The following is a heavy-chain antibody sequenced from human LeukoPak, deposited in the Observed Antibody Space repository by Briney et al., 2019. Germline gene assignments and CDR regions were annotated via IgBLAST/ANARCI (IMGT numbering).Heavy chain of an antibody. CDR3: AKDGWYSSSWYPKDPFDI. D-gene: IGHD6-13*01. V-gene: IGHV3-7*01. Sequence: GGSLRLSCAASGVTFSSYWMSWVRQAPGKGLEWVANIKEDGSEKYYVDSVKGRFTISRDNSKNTLYLQMNSLRAEDTAVYYCAKDGWYSSSWYPKDPFDIWGQGTMVTVSS. J-gene: IGHJ3*02. CDR1: GVTFSSYW. CDR2: IKEDGSEK.